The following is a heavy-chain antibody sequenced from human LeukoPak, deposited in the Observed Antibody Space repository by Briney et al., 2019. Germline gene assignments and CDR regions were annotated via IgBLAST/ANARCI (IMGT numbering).Heavy chain of an antibody. CDR1: GGSISSGGYY. CDR3: AKSPDYAYYYGMDV. J-gene: IGHJ6*02. D-gene: IGHD4-17*01. Sequence: PSETLSLTCTVSGGSISSGGYYWSWIRQHPGKGLEWIGYIYYSGSTYYNPSLKSRVTISVDTSKNQFSLKLSSVTAADTAVYYCAKSPDYAYYYGMDVWGQGTTVTVSS. CDR2: IYYSGST. V-gene: IGHV4-31*03.